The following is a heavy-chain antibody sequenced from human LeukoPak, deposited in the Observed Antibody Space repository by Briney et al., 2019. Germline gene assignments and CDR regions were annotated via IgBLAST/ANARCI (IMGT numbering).Heavy chain of an antibody. J-gene: IGHJ6*03. D-gene: IGHD2-8*01. Sequence: ASVKVSCKASGYSFTSYYIHWVRQAPGQGLEWMGWINPDGGVTKSAQNFQGRVTMTRDKSINTVYMELSGLTSDDTALYYCARGPNHYYYMDFWGTGTTVSVSS. CDR3: ARGPNHYYYMDF. CDR2: INPDGGVT. V-gene: IGHV1-2*02. CDR1: GYSFTSYY.